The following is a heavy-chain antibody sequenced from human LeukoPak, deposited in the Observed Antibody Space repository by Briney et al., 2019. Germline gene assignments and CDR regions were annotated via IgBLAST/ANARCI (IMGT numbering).Heavy chain of an antibody. CDR3: TREGNDYGGNGDFDY. CDR1: GFTFGDYA. CDR2: IRSKAYGGTT. V-gene: IGHV3-49*04. J-gene: IGHJ4*02. Sequence: GRSLRLSCTASGFTFGDYAMSWVRQAPGKGRELVGFIRSKAYGGTTEYAASVKGRFTISRDDSKSIAYLQMNSLKTEDTAVYYCTREGNDYGGNGDFDYWGQGTLVTVSS. D-gene: IGHD4-23*01.